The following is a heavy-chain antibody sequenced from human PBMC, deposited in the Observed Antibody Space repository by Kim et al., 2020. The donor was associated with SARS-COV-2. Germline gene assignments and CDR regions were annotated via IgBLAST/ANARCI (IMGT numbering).Heavy chain of an antibody. D-gene: IGHD1-26*01. Sequence: GGSLRLSCVASGFTFNTYSMRWVRHAPGKGLEWVSTITSSGSSANYADSVKGRFTISRDNSKNTLYLQMNSLRAEDPAFYECAKGGRVGNDYLDYSGQ. J-gene: IGHJ4*02. CDR2: ITSSGSSA. CDR1: GFTFNTYS. V-gene: IGHV3-23*01. CDR3: AKGGRVGNDYLDY.